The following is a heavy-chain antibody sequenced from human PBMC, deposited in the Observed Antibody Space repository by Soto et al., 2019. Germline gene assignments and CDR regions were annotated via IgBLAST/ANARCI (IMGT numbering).Heavy chain of an antibody. CDR3: ARTPTVTTFADWYFDL. D-gene: IGHD4-17*01. CDR1: GGTFSSYA. V-gene: IGHV1-69*01. CDR2: IIPIFGTA. Sequence: QVQLVQSGAEVKKPGSSVKVSCKASGGTFSSYAISWVRQAPGQGLEWMGGIIPIFGTANYAQKFQGRVTITADESTSTAYMELSSLRSEDTAVYYWARTPTVTTFADWYFDLWGRGTLVTVSS. J-gene: IGHJ2*01.